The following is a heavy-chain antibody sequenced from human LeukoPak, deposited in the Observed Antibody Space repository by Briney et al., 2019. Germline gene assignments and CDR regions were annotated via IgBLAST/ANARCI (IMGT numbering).Heavy chain of an antibody. D-gene: IGHD6-13*01. J-gene: IGHJ4*02. CDR3: ARGFVQTGYSSSSYVH. CDR2: MFASGST. V-gene: IGHV3-66*01. Sequence: GGSPRLSCTASGFSVSSNYMSWVRQAPGKGLEWVSVMFASGSTYYADSVKGRFTFSRDIFRNTLYLQLDSLRVEDTALYYCARGFVQTGYSSSSYVHWGQGTLVTVSS. CDR1: GFSVSSNY.